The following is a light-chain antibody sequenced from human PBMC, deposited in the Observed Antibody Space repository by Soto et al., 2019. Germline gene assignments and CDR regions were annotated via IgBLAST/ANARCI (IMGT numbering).Light chain of an antibody. J-gene: IGLJ1*01. V-gene: IGLV2-23*02. CDR1: SSDVGSYNL. CDR2: EVI. Sequence: QSALTQPASVSGSPGQSITISCTGTSSDVGSYNLVSWYQHHPGKVPKLLIYEVIKRPSGVSDRFSGSKSGNTASLTISGLQADDEADYYCCSYAGSSAFYVFATGTKLTVL. CDR3: CSYAGSSAFYV.